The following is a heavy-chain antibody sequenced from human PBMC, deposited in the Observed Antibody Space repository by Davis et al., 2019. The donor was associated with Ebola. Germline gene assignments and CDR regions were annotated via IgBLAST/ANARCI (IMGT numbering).Heavy chain of an antibody. CDR3: ARAKGDMITFGGVIVAYYYYGMDV. D-gene: IGHD3-16*02. J-gene: IGHJ6*02. Sequence: MPSETLSLTCAVSGGSISSSNWWSWVRQPPGKGLEWIGEIYHSGSTNYNPSLKSRVTISVDTSKNQFSLKLSSVTAADTAVYYCARAKGDMITFGGVIVAYYYYGMDVWGQGTTVTVSS. CDR1: GGSISSSNW. V-gene: IGHV4-4*02. CDR2: IYHSGST.